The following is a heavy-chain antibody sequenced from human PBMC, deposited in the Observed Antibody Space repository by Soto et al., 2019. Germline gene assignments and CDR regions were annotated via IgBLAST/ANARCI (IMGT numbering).Heavy chain of an antibody. V-gene: IGHV3-33*01. Sequence: PGGSLRLSCAASGFTFSSYGMHWVRQAPGKGLEWVAVIWYDGSNKYYADSVKGRFTISRDNSKNTLYLQMNSLRAEDTAVYYCAREWLVQRNYYYYYGMDVWGQGTTVTSP. J-gene: IGHJ6*02. CDR3: AREWLVQRNYYYYYGMDV. CDR1: GFTFSSYG. CDR2: IWYDGSNK. D-gene: IGHD6-19*01.